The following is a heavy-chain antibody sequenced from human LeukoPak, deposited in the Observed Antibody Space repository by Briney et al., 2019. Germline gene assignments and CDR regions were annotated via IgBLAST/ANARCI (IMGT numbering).Heavy chain of an antibody. Sequence: GGSLRLSCAASGFTFSSYDMHWVRQAPGKGLEWVAVISYDGSSKYYADSVKGRFTISRDNSKNTLYLQMNSLRAEDTAVYYCARDQGAIDHWGQGTLVTVSS. D-gene: IGHD1-26*01. CDR3: ARDQGAIDH. CDR2: ISYDGSSK. V-gene: IGHV3-30-3*01. CDR1: GFTFSSYD. J-gene: IGHJ4*02.